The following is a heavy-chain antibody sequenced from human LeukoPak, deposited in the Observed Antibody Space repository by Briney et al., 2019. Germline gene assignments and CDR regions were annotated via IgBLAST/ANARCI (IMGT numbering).Heavy chain of an antibody. CDR2: INPGGGST. J-gene: IGHJ4*02. CDR3: ARTVAARPYFDY. CDR1: GYTFTSYY. D-gene: IGHD6-6*01. V-gene: IGHV1-46*01. Sequence: ASVKVSCKASGYTFTSYYMHWVRQAPGQGLEWMGIINPGGGSTSYAQKFQGRVTMTRDTSTSTVYMELSSLRSEDTAVYYCARTVAARPYFDYWGQGTLVTVSS.